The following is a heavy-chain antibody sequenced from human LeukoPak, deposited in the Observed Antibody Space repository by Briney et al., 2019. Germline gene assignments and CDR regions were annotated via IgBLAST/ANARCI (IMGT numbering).Heavy chain of an antibody. J-gene: IGHJ4*02. Sequence: GGSLRLSCAASGFTFSSYEMNWVRQAPGKGLEWVSYISSSGSTIYYADSVKGRFTISRDNAKNSLYLQMNSLRAEDTAVYYCAREYGDNSDFDYWGQGTLLTVSS. CDR3: AREYGDNSDFDY. CDR1: GFTFSSYE. CDR2: ISSSGSTI. D-gene: IGHD4-23*01. V-gene: IGHV3-48*03.